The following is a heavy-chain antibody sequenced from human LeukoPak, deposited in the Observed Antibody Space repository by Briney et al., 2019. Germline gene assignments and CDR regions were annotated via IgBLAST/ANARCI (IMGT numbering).Heavy chain of an antibody. V-gene: IGHV3-9*01. CDR1: GFTFDDYA. CDR2: ISWNSGSV. J-gene: IGHJ3*02. D-gene: IGHD4-17*01. CDR3: AKGTVTNNLDALHI. Sequence: PGRSLRLSCAASGFTFDDYAMHWVRQAPGKGLEWVSGISWNSGSVGYADTVKGRFTISRDNARNSLYLQMNSLRADDTALYYCAKGTVTNNLDALHIWGQGAMVTVSS.